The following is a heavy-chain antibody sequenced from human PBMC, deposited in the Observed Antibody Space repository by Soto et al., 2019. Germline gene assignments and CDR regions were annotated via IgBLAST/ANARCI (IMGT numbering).Heavy chain of an antibody. CDR2: LPARGRP. V-gene: IGHV4-30-4*01. CDR1: GASVAGGSYY. Sequence: QVQLRESGPGLVKPSQTLSLTCSVSGASVAGGSYYWSWLRQPPGKGLEWIGYLPARGRPFYNPSLTSRGTISADTSKNQLSLQLTSVTAADTTVYSCARDQYSGYDFALWGQGTLVTVSS. D-gene: IGHD5-12*01. CDR3: ARDQYSGYDFAL. J-gene: IGHJ5*02.